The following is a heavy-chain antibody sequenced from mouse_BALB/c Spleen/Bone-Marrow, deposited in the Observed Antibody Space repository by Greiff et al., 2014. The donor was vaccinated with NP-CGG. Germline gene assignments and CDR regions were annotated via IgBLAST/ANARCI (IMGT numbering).Heavy chain of an antibody. CDR3: AFYYGNYGGY. CDR1: GYTFTDYW. Sequence: VQVVESGAELVMPGASVKMSCKASGYTFTDYWMHWVKQRPGQGLEWIGAIDTSDSYTSYNQKFKGKATLTVDESSSTAYMQLSSLTSEDSAVYYCAFYYGNYGGYWGQGTTLTVSS. CDR2: IDTSDSYT. V-gene: IGHV1-69*01. D-gene: IGHD2-1*01. J-gene: IGHJ2*01.